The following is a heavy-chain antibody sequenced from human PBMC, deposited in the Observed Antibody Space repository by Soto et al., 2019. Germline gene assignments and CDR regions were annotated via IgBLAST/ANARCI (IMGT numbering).Heavy chain of an antibody. CDR1: GFAFSFYA. Sequence: PVGSLRLSCVGSGFAFSFYAMTWVRQAPGKGLEWVSGIGGTGARTHYADSVKARFTISRDNSKNTLYLQMNSLRAEDTAVYYCTSTYSSNWYAGNWGQGTLVTVS. CDR3: TSTYSSNWYAGN. J-gene: IGHJ4*02. V-gene: IGHV3-23*01. D-gene: IGHD6-13*01. CDR2: IGGTGART.